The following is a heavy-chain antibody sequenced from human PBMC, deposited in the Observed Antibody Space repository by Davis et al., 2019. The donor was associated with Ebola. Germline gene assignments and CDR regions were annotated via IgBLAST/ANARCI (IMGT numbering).Heavy chain of an antibody. D-gene: IGHD2-15*01. Sequence: AASVKVSCKASGYAFTSYDINWVRQATGQRLEWMGWINAGNGNTKYSQKFQGRVTITRDTSASTAYMELSSLRSEDTAVYYCAREGGYCSGGSCYSGHPFTYYYYGMDVWGQGTTVTVSS. J-gene: IGHJ6*02. CDR2: INAGNGNT. V-gene: IGHV1-3*01. CDR1: GYAFTSYD. CDR3: AREGGYCSGGSCYSGHPFTYYYYGMDV.